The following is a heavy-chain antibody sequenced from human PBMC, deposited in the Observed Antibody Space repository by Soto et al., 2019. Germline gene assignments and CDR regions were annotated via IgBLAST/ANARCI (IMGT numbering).Heavy chain of an antibody. J-gene: IGHJ5*01. CDR2: IYYTGST. Sequence: QVQLQESGPGLLKPSETLSLTCTVSGGSISSYYWSWIRQPPGKGLESIGYIYYTGSTNYNPSLNSRVTISVDTSKNQFSLKLSSVTAADTAVYYCARHVPSYEVNWFDSWGQGTLVTVSS. CDR3: ARHVPSYEVNWFDS. V-gene: IGHV4-59*01. CDR1: GGSISSYY. D-gene: IGHD1-26*01.